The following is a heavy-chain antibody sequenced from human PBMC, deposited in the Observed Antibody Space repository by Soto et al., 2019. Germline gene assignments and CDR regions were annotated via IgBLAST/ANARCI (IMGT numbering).Heavy chain of an antibody. V-gene: IGHV1-69*01. CDR1: AGTFSSYA. Sequence: QVQLVQAGAEVKKPGSSVKVSCKASAGTFSSYAITWVRQAPGQGREWMGGIIPIFGTANYAQKYQGRVTITADEYTSTADMELSSLRSEDTGVNYCARGAVCRGDCCNAVDYWGQGTLVTAS. J-gene: IGHJ4*02. D-gene: IGHD2-21*02. CDR2: IIPIFGTA. CDR3: ARGAVCRGDCCNAVDY.